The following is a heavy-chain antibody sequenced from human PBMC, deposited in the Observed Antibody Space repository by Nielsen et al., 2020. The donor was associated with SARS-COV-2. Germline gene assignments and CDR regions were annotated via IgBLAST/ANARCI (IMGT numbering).Heavy chain of an antibody. D-gene: IGHD2-15*01. Sequence: ASVKVSCKASGYTFTSYDINWVRQATGQGLEWMGWMNPNSGNTGYAQKFQGRVTMTRNTSISTAYMELSSLRSEDTAVYYCARAPALIGGGVDYSMDVWGQGTTVTVSS. CDR1: GYTFTSYD. CDR2: MNPNSGNT. J-gene: IGHJ6*02. CDR3: ARAPALIGGGVDYSMDV. V-gene: IGHV1-8*01.